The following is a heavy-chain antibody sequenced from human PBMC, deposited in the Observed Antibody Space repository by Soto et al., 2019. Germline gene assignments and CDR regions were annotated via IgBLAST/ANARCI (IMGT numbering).Heavy chain of an antibody. CDR2: IFSNDEK. Sequence: QVTLKESGPVLVKPTEPLTLTCTVSGFSLSNARMGVSWIRQPPGKALAWLAHIFSNDEKSYSTSLKSRLTISKDTSKSQVVLTMTNMDPVDTATYYCARVSPLVGATLVVALDIWGQGTMVTVSS. CDR1: GFSLSNARMG. V-gene: IGHV2-26*01. J-gene: IGHJ3*02. CDR3: ARVSPLVGATLVVALDI. D-gene: IGHD1-26*01.